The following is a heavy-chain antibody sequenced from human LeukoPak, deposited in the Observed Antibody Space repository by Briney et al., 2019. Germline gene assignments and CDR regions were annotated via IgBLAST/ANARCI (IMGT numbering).Heavy chain of an antibody. Sequence: PSETLSLTCSVSGASISSGGYYWSWIRQHPGKGLEGIGYMYYSGSAYYNPSLTSRVTITVDTSKNQFSLNLSSVTAADTAVYYCARFWSVAAAGREDYYYGIDVWGQGTTVTVSS. CDR2: MYYSGSA. CDR1: GASISSGGYY. V-gene: IGHV4-31*03. D-gene: IGHD6-13*01. J-gene: IGHJ6*02. CDR3: ARFWSVAAAGREDYYYGIDV.